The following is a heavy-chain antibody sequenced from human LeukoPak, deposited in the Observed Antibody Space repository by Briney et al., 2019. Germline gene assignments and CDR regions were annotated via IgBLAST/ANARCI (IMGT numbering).Heavy chain of an antibody. CDR3: ARDITSRYLDY. J-gene: IGHJ4*02. CDR2: IWYDGSNK. Sequence: PGGSLRLSCEASGFTFRRHGMHWVRQAPGKGLEWVAVIWYDGSNKYHADSVKGRFTISRDNSKNTLYLQMNSLRAEDTALYYCARDITSRYLDYWGQGTLVTVSS. CDR1: GFTFRRHG. V-gene: IGHV3-33*01. D-gene: IGHD1-14*01.